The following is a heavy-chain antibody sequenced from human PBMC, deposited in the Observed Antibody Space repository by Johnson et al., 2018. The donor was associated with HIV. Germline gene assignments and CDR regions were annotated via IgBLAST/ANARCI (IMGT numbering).Heavy chain of an antibody. V-gene: IGHV3-30-3*01. CDR1: GFTFSRYA. CDR2: ISNDGSDK. CDR3: TTEFTMVQGLI. D-gene: IGHD3-10*01. Sequence: QVQLVESGGGVVQPGRSLRLSCAASGFTFSRYAMHWVRQAPGKGLEWVAVISNDGSDKYYADSVKGRFTISRDNSKNTLYLQMNSLKTEDTAVYYCTTEFTMVQGLIWGQGTMVTVSS. J-gene: IGHJ3*02.